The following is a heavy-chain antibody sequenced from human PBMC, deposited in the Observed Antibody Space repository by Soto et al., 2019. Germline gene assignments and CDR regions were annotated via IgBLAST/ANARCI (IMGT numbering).Heavy chain of an antibody. J-gene: IGHJ5*02. V-gene: IGHV1-58*01. CDR3: AAGLHLMGFDP. D-gene: IGHD3-3*02. CDR1: GFTFTSSA. Sequence: ASVKVSFKASGFTFTSSAVQWVRQARGQRLEWIGWIVVGSGNTNYAQKFQERVTITRDMSTSTAYMELSSLRSEDTAVYYCAAGLHLMGFDPWGQGTLVTVSS. CDR2: IVVGSGNT.